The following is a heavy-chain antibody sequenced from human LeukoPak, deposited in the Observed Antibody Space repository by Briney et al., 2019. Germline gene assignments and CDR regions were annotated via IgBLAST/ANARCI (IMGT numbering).Heavy chain of an antibody. V-gene: IGHV1-69*13. J-gene: IGHJ4*02. CDR3: ARGDFWSGNYPPFDY. Sequence: GASVKVSCKASGYTFTGYYMHWVRQAPGQGLEWMGGIIPIFGTANYAQKFQGRVTITADESTSTAYMELSSLRSEDTAVYYCARGDFWSGNYPPFDYWGQGTLVTVSS. CDR1: GYTFTGYY. D-gene: IGHD3-3*01. CDR2: IIPIFGTA.